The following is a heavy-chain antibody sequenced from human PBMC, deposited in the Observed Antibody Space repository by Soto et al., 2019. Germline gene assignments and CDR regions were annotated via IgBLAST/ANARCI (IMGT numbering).Heavy chain of an antibody. CDR2: INWNGGST. CDR1: GFTFDDYG. CDR3: ARDSPSGDYSYYFDY. D-gene: IGHD4-17*01. J-gene: IGHJ4*02. V-gene: IGHV3-20*04. Sequence: GGSLRLSCAASGFTFDDYGMSWVRQAPGKGLEWVSGINWNGGSTGYADSVKGRFTISRDNAKNSLYLQMNSLRDEDTAVYYCARDSPSGDYSYYFDYWGQGTLVTVSS.